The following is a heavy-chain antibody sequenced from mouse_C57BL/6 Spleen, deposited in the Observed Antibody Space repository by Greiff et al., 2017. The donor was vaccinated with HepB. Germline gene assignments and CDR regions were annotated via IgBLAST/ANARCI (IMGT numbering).Heavy chain of an antibody. CDR3: ARKDYSNYLGAMDY. J-gene: IGHJ4*01. Sequence: QVQLKESGAELVKPGASVKISCKASGYAFSSYWMNWVKQRPGKGLEWIGQIYPGDGDTNYNGKFKGKATLTADKSSSTAYMQLSSLTSEDSAVYFCARKDYSNYLGAMDYWGQGTSVTVSS. D-gene: IGHD2-5*01. CDR1: GYAFSSYW. V-gene: IGHV1-80*01. CDR2: IYPGDGDT.